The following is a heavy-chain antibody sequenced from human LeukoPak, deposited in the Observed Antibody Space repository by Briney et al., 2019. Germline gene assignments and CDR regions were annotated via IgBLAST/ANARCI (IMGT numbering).Heavy chain of an antibody. CDR2: ISYVGSNK. CDR3: ARVSGLTGYYLTFDY. D-gene: IGHD3-9*01. V-gene: IGHV3-30-3*01. J-gene: IGHJ4*02. Sequence: GGSLRLSCAASGFTFSSYAMHWVRQAPGKGLEGVAVISYVGSNKYYADSVKGRFTISRDNSKNTQYLQMNSLRAEDTAVYYCARVSGLTGYYLTFDYWGQGTLVTVSS. CDR1: GFTFSSYA.